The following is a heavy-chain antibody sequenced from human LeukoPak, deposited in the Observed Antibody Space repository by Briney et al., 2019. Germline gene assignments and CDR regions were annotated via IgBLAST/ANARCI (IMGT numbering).Heavy chain of an antibody. V-gene: IGHV1-24*01. D-gene: IGHD3-10*01. CDR1: GYTLTELS. CDR3: ATVGSLSDGSGSYPSFDP. CDR2: FDPEDGET. J-gene: IGHJ5*02. Sequence: ASVKVSCKVSGYTLTELSMHWVRQAPGKGLEWMGGFDPEDGETIYAQKFQGRVTMTEDTSTDTAYMELSSLRSEDTAVYYCATVGSLSDGSGSYPSFDPWGQGTLVTVSS.